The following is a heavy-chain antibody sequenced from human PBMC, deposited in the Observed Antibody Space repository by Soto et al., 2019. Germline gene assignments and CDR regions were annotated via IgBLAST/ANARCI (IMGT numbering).Heavy chain of an antibody. CDR3: ASALSLGDDAFDI. V-gene: IGHV4-34*01. Sequence: SETLSLTCAVYGGSFSGYYWSWIRQPPGKGLEWIGEINHSGSTNYNPSLKSRVTISVDTSKNQFSLKLSSVTAADTAVYYCASALSLGDDAFDIWGQGTMVTVSS. CDR1: GGSFSGYY. J-gene: IGHJ3*02. CDR2: INHSGST. D-gene: IGHD3-16*01.